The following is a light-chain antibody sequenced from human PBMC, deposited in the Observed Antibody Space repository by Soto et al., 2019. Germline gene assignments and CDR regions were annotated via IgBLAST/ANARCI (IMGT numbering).Light chain of an antibody. Sequence: EVVLTQSPGTVSLSPGERATLSCRASQSFSSSYLAWYQQKPGQAPRLLIYGASSRATGIPDRFSGSGSGTDFTLTISRLEPEDFAVYYCQQYHNWPLITSGQGTRLEI. V-gene: IGKV3-20*01. CDR2: GAS. J-gene: IGKJ5*01. CDR3: QQYHNWPLIT. CDR1: QSFSSSY.